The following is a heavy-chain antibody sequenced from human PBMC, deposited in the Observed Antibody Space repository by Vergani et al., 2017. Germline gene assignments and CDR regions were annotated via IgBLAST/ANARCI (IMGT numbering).Heavy chain of an antibody. J-gene: IGHJ4*02. Sequence: VQLVESGGGLVKPGGSLRLSCAASGFTFSSYGMHWVRQAPGKGLEWVAFIRYDGSNKYYADSVKGRFTISRDNSKNTLYLQMNSLRAEDTAVYYCAKDSRDGYKKGGFDYWGQGTLVTVSS. CDR3: AKDSRDGYKKGGFDY. D-gene: IGHD5-24*01. V-gene: IGHV3-30*02. CDR1: GFTFSSYG. CDR2: IRYDGSNK.